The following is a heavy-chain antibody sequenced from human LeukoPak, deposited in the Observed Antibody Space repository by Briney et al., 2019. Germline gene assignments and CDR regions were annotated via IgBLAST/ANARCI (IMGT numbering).Heavy chain of an antibody. CDR2: ISRSSRTI. CDR1: GFTFSTYS. J-gene: IGHJ4*02. V-gene: IGHV3-48*02. D-gene: IGHD6-13*01. Sequence: PGGSLRLSCAASGFTFSTYSMNWVRQAPGKGLEWVSYISRSSRTIYYADSVKDRFTISRDNAKNSLFLQMNSLRDEDTAVYYCVRATGSSWRHFDYWGQGTLVTVSS. CDR3: VRATGSSWRHFDY.